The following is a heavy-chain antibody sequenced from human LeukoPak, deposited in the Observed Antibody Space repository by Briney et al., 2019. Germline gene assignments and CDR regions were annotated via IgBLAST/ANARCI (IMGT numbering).Heavy chain of an antibody. CDR3: ARGQDCSGGSCSKSFDY. Sequence: ASVKVSCKASGYTFTGYYMHWVRQAPGQGLEWMGWINPNSGNTGYAQKFRGRVTMTRNTSIITAYMELSSLRSEDTAVYYCARGQDCSGGSCSKSFDYWGQGTLVTVSS. J-gene: IGHJ4*02. CDR1: GYTFTGYY. CDR2: INPNSGNT. V-gene: IGHV1-8*02. D-gene: IGHD2-15*01.